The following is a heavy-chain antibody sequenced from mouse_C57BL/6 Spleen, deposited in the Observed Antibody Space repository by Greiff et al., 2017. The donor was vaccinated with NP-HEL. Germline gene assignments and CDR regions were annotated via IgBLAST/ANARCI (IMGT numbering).Heavy chain of an antibody. CDR3: ARLGTTAFDY. V-gene: IGHV1-26*01. CDR1: GYTFTDYY. D-gene: IGHD1-2*01. J-gene: IGHJ2*01. CDR2: INPNNGGT. Sequence: EVKLQQSGPELVKPGASVKISCKASGYTFTDYYMNWVKQSHGKSLEWIGDINPNNGGTSYNQKFKGKATLTVDKSSSTAYMELRSLTSEDSAVYYCARLGTTAFDYWGQGTTLTVSS.